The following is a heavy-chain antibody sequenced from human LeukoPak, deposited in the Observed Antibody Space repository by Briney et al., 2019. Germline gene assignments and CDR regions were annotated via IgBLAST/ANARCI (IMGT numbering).Heavy chain of an antibody. V-gene: IGHV3-23*01. D-gene: IGHD7-27*01. CDR3: AKDGGLWVSAHWGDS. Sequence: GGSLRLSCAASGFTFSSYTMSGVREAPGRGLEWVSTITTSDGNTYYADSVKGRFTASKDNSKNTLFRQMNSLKAEDTAVYYCAKDGGLWVSAHWGDSWGRGPLVTVSS. CDR2: ITTSDGNT. CDR1: GFTFSSYT. J-gene: IGHJ4*02.